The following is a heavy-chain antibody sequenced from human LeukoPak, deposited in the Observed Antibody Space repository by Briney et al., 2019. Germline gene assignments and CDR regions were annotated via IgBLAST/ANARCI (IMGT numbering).Heavy chain of an antibody. CDR1: GGAFSSYA. D-gene: IGHD5-18*01. CDR3: ARSGYSYGGFDY. J-gene: IGHJ4*02. CDR2: IIPLFGTT. V-gene: IGHV1-69*01. Sequence: SVKVTCKASGGAFSSYAISWVRQAPGQGLEWMGVIIPLFGTTYYAQKFQARVTIQADESTSTAYMELSSLRSEDTAVYYCARSGYSYGGFDYWGQGTLVTVSS.